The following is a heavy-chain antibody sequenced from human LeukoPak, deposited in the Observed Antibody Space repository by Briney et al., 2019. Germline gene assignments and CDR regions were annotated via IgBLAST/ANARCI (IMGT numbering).Heavy chain of an antibody. Sequence: ASVRVSCKASGYTSTDCYIHWVRQAPGQGLEWMGIINPSGGSTNYAQKFQGRVTMTRDTSTTTVYMELSSLRSEDTAVYHCARPFMEQLVPFDPWGQGTLVTVSS. V-gene: IGHV1-46*01. CDR2: INPSGGST. CDR3: ARPFMEQLVPFDP. D-gene: IGHD6-13*01. J-gene: IGHJ5*02. CDR1: GYTSTDCY.